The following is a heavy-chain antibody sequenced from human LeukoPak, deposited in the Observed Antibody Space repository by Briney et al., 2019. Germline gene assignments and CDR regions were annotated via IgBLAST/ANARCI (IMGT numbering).Heavy chain of an antibody. V-gene: IGHV3-21*01. Sequence: GGSLRLSCAASGFTFSSYSMNWVRQAPGKGLEWVSSISSSSYIYYADSVKGRFTISRDNAKNSLYLQMNSLRAEDTAVYYCASGGWTRNDYGDYWGQGTLVTVSS. CDR3: ASGGWTRNDYGDY. CDR2: ISSSSYI. D-gene: IGHD3-16*01. J-gene: IGHJ4*02. CDR1: GFTFSSYS.